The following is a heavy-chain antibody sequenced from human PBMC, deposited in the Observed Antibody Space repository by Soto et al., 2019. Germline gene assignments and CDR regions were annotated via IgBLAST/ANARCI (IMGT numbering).Heavy chain of an antibody. CDR1: GGSISSSNW. V-gene: IGHV4-4*02. Sequence: QVQLQESGPGLVKPSWTLSLTCAVSGGSISSSNWWSWVRQLPGNGLEWIGEIYHSGSTNYNPSHKSRVTISVDKSKNQFSLKLSSVTAADTAVYYCARDPAGGSGSYSNWFDPWGQGTLVTVSS. D-gene: IGHD3-10*01. CDR3: ARDPAGGSGSYSNWFDP. J-gene: IGHJ5*02. CDR2: IYHSGST.